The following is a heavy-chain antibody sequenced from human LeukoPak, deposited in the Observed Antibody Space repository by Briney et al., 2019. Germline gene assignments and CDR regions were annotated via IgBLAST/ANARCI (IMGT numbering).Heavy chain of an antibody. CDR1: GGSISSYY. D-gene: IGHD3-16*01. V-gene: IGHV4-59*12. J-gene: IGHJ4*02. CDR2: IYYSGST. Sequence: RASETLSLTCTVSGGSISSYYWSWIRQPPGKGLEWIGYIYYSGSTNYNPSLKSRVTMSVDTSKNQFSLKLSSVTAADTAVYYCARDVRGGATDYWGQGTLVTVSS. CDR3: ARDVRGGATDY.